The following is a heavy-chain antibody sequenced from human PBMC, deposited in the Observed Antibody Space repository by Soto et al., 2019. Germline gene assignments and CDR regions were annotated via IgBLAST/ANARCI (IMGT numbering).Heavy chain of an antibody. J-gene: IGHJ3*02. D-gene: IGHD2-8*01. CDR3: AKDATAVNGVWDRFEM. CDR1: GFTFSAYA. V-gene: IGHV3-23*01. CDR2: VGGSDTDK. Sequence: EVQLLESGGGVVQPGGSLRLSCAASGFTFSAYAMSWVRQAPGKGLQWVSGVGGSDTDKHYADSVRGRFTVSRDNSNNTLYLQMNSLRAADTAVYYCAKDATAVNGVWDRFEMWGQGTDVTVSS.